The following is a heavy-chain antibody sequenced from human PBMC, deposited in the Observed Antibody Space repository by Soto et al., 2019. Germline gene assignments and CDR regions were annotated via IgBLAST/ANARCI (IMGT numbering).Heavy chain of an antibody. D-gene: IGHD1-1*01. Sequence: ASVKVSCKSSGGTFSSHSINWVRQAPGQGLEWMGGIIPIFGPANFAKKFQGRVSITADESTTTAYMELSSLTSEDTAVYYCATGSFTSTGGRIGYHYNAMDVWGQGTAVTVSS. V-gene: IGHV1-69*13. CDR1: GGTFSSHS. CDR2: IIPIFGPA. CDR3: ATGSFTSTGGRIGYHYNAMDV. J-gene: IGHJ6*02.